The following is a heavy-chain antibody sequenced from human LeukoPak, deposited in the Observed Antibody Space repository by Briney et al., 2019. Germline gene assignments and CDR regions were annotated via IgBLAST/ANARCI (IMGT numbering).Heavy chain of an antibody. Sequence: GGSLRLSCTASGFTFSSYEINWVRQAPGKGLEWVSYISSSGNTIYYADSVKGRFTLSRDNAKNSLYLQMNSLRAEDTAVYYCAELGITMIGGVWGKGTTVTISS. CDR2: ISSSGNTI. V-gene: IGHV3-48*03. D-gene: IGHD3-10*02. J-gene: IGHJ6*04. CDR3: AELGITMIGGV. CDR1: GFTFSSYE.